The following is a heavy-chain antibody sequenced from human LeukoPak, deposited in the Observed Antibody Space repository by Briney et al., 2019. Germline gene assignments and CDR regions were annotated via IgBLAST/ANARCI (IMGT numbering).Heavy chain of an antibody. Sequence: ALVKVSCKASGYAFPNYGVSWVRQAPGQGLEWMGWISPDNGKTDYAQNFQGRVTMTTDTSTNTAYMELRSLRSDDTAVYYCARDIGYSSSWYFDYWGQGTLVTVSS. J-gene: IGHJ4*02. D-gene: IGHD2-2*01. CDR3: ARDIGYSSSWYFDY. V-gene: IGHV1-18*01. CDR1: GYAFPNYG. CDR2: ISPDNGKT.